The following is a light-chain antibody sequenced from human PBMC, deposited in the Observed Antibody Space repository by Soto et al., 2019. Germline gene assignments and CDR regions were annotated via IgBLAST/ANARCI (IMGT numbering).Light chain of an antibody. CDR2: NND. J-gene: IGLJ3*02. CDR3: GTWDTSVTGWV. V-gene: IGLV1-51*01. Sequence: QSVLTQPPSLSAAPGQKVTISCSGSTSNIGTTFVSWYQQLPGTAPKILVYNNDRRPSGVSDRFSGSKSGTSATLAITGLQTGDDADYYCGTWDTSVTGWVFGGGTKLTVL. CDR1: TSNIGTTF.